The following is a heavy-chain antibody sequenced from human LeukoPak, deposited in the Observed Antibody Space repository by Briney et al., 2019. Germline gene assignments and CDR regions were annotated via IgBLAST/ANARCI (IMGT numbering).Heavy chain of an antibody. CDR3: ARRLGDNWFDP. V-gene: IGHV4-30-2*01. CDR2: IYHSGST. Sequence: SETLSLTCAVSGGSISSGGYSWSWIRQPPGKGLEWIGYIYHSGSTYYNPSLKSRVTISVDRSKNQFSLRLSSVTAADTAVYYCARRLGDNWFDPWGQGTLVTVSS. CDR1: GGSISSGGYS. D-gene: IGHD6-25*01. J-gene: IGHJ5*02.